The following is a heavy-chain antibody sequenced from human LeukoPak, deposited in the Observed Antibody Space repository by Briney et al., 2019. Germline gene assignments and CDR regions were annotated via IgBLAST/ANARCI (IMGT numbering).Heavy chain of an antibody. J-gene: IGHJ4*01. CDR3: AGTSNWYYFDF. CDR1: GGSISSSSYY. CDR2: VYYSGST. Sequence: PSETLSLTCTVSGGSISSSSYYWRWIRQPPGGVREWNGSVYYSGSTYYNPSLKSRVTISVDTSKSQVSLNLSSLTAADTAVYYCAGTSNWYYFDFWGHGTLVTVSS. V-gene: IGHV4-39*07. D-gene: IGHD6-13*01.